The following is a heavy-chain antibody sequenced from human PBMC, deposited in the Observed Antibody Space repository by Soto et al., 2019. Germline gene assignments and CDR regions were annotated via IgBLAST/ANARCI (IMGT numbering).Heavy chain of an antibody. V-gene: IGHV3-74*01. D-gene: IGHD3-10*02. Sequence: LRLSCAASGFTFSNYFMHWVRQVPGEGLVWVSRMSGDGKTISYADSVKGRFTISRDNAKNTLYLQMNSLRVEDTAVYYCARTYVPGIAGFDPWGQGTLVTVYS. CDR2: MSGDGKTI. CDR1: GFTFSNYF. J-gene: IGHJ5*02. CDR3: ARTYVPGIAGFDP.